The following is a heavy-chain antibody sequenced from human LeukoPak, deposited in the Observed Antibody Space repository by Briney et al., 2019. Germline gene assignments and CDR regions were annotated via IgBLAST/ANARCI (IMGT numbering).Heavy chain of an antibody. CDR2: IYYSGST. Sequence: SETLSLTCTVSGGSISSYYWSWIRQPPGKGLEWIGYIYYSGSTNYSPSLKSRVTISVDTSKNQFSLKLSSVTAADTAVYYCARADILSGYYDYWGQGTLVTVSS. CDR3: ARADILSGYYDY. D-gene: IGHD3-9*01. CDR1: GGSISSYY. J-gene: IGHJ4*02. V-gene: IGHV4-59*01.